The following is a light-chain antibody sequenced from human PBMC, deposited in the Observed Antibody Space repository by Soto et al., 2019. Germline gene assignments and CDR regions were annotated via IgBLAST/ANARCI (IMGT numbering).Light chain of an antibody. CDR2: DAS. CDR1: QSISSW. J-gene: IGKJ4*01. Sequence: DVQMTQSPSTLSASVGDRVTITCRASQSISSWLAWYQQKPGKAPKLLIYDASSLESGVPSRFSCSGSGTEFTLTISSLQPDDFATYYCQQYNSYPRTFGGGTKLEIK. V-gene: IGKV1-5*01. CDR3: QQYNSYPRT.